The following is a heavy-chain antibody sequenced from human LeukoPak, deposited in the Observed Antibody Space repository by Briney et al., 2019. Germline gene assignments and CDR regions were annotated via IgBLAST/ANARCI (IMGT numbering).Heavy chain of an antibody. CDR1: GFTFSSYS. J-gene: IGHJ3*02. CDR3: TTGPHITMVRGAI. CDR2: ISSSSSYI. Sequence: GGSLRLSCAASGFTFSSYSMNWVRQAPGKGLEWVSSISSSSSYIYYADSVKGRFTISRDSSKNTLYLQMNSLKTEDTAVYYCTTGPHITMVRGAIWGQGTMVTVSS. D-gene: IGHD3-10*01. V-gene: IGHV3-21*03.